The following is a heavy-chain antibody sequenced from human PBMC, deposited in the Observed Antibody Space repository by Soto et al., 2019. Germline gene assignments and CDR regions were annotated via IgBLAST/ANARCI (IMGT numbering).Heavy chain of an antibody. D-gene: IGHD3-3*01. CDR1: GFNVSSNY. J-gene: IGHJ4*02. V-gene: IGHV3-53*02. CDR3: ARSEHAIFGVVPFDY. Sequence: EVQLVETGGGLIQPGGSLRISCAASGFNVSSNYMSWVCQAPGKGLEWVSFIYSGGSTSYADSVKGRFTISRDNSKNTVYLHMNGMRAEDTAVYYCARSEHAIFGVVPFDYWGQGTLVTVSS. CDR2: IYSGGST.